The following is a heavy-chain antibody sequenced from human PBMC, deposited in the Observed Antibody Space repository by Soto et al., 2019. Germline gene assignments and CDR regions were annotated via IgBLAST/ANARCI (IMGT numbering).Heavy chain of an antibody. CDR1: GYSFTSYW. CDR3: ARLRDYESTHYGMDV. Sequence: GESLKISCKGSGYSFTSYWISWVRQMPGKGLEWMGRIDPSDSYTNYSPSFQGHVTISADKSISTAYLQWSSLKASDTAMYYCARLRDYESTHYGMDVWGQGTTVTVSS. D-gene: IGHD3-16*01. CDR2: IDPSDSYT. J-gene: IGHJ6*02. V-gene: IGHV5-10-1*01.